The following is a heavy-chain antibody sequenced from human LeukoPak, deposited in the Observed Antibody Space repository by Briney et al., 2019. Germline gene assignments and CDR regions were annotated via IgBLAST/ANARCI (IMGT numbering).Heavy chain of an antibody. V-gene: IGHV3-21*01. J-gene: IGHJ4*02. CDR3: ARVSSSGYGY. CDR2: ISSSSSYI. D-gene: IGHD3-22*01. Sequence: PGGSLRLSCAASGFTFSSYSMNWVRQAPGKGLEWASSISSSSSYIYYADSVKGRFTISRVNAKNSLYLQMNSLRAEDTAVYYCARVSSSGYGYWGQGTLVTVSS. CDR1: GFTFSSYS.